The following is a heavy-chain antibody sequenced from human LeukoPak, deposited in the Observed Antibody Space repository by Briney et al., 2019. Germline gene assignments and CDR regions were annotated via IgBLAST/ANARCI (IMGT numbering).Heavy chain of an antibody. J-gene: IGHJ4*02. D-gene: IGHD3-16*02. Sequence: SVKVSYKASGGTFSSYAISWVRQAPGQGLEWMGGIIPIFGTANYAQKFQGRVTITADESTSTAYMELSSLRSEDTAVYYCARTSYDYVWGSYRLSDYWGQGTLVTDSS. CDR1: GGTFSSYA. CDR3: ARTSYDYVWGSYRLSDY. CDR2: IIPIFGTA. V-gene: IGHV1-69*13.